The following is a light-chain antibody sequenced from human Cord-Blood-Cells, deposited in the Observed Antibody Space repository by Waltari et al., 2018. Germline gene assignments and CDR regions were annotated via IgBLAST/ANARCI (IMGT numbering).Light chain of an antibody. J-gene: IGLJ3*02. CDR2: EGS. CDR3: CSYAGSSTLV. Sequence: QSALTQPASVSGSPGQSITISCTGTSRDVGSYNLVSWYQQHPGKAPKLKIDEGSKRPSGVSNLFSGSKSGNTASLTISGLQAEDEADYYCCSYAGSSTLVFGGGTKLTVL. V-gene: IGLV2-23*01. CDR1: SRDVGSYNL.